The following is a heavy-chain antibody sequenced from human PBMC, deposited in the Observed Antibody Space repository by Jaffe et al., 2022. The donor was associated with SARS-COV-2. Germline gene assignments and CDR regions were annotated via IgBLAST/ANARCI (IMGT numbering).Heavy chain of an antibody. J-gene: IGHJ6*02. CDR2: INAGNGNT. Sequence: QVQLVQSGAEVKKPGASVKVSCKASGYTFTSYAMHWVRQAPGQRLEWMGWINAGNGNTKYSQKFQGRVTITRDTSASTAYMELSSLRSEDTAVYYCARECSGGSCLRAMDVWGQGTTVTVSS. V-gene: IGHV1-3*01. CDR1: GYTFTSYA. CDR3: ARECSGGSCLRAMDV. D-gene: IGHD2-15*01.